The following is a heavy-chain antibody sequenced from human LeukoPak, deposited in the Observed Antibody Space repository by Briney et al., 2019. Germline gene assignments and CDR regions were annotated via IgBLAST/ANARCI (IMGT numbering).Heavy chain of an antibody. J-gene: IGHJ4*02. D-gene: IGHD5-18*01. CDR1: GGSISRGDYC. V-gene: IGHV4-30-4*01. Sequence: SEALSLTCTVSGGSISRGDYCWRWLRQPPGKGLEWIGYIYYSGSTYYNPSLKSRVTISVDTSKNQFSLKLSSVTAADTAVYYCARVVVGGYSYGPLDYWGQGTLVTVSS. CDR3: ARVVVGGYSYGPLDY. CDR2: IYYSGST.